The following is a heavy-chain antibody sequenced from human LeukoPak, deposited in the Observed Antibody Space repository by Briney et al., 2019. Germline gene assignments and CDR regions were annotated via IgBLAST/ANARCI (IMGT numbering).Heavy chain of an antibody. CDR1: GGSVSSYY. Sequence: SETLSLTCTVSGGSVSSYYWSWIRQPPGKGLEWIGYIYYSGSTNYNPSPKSRVTISVDTSKNQFSLKLSSVTAADTAVYYCARVEYDSSGYYTYYFDYWGQGTLVTVSS. V-gene: IGHV4-59*02. CDR2: IYYSGST. J-gene: IGHJ4*02. D-gene: IGHD3-22*01. CDR3: ARVEYDSSGYYTYYFDY.